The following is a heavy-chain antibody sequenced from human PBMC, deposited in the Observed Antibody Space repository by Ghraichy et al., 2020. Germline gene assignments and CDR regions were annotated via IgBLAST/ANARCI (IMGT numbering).Heavy chain of an antibody. J-gene: IGHJ3*01. V-gene: IGHV3-13*04. CDR3: ARARQLWGDAFDF. Sequence: GGSLRLSCAASGFTFSRYDMHWVRQATGKGLEWVSAIDTAGATYYSGSVKGRFTISREIAKNSLYLQMNSLTAGDTAVYYCARARQLWGDAFDFWGQGTMVTVSS. CDR1: GFTFSRYD. D-gene: IGHD5-18*01. CDR2: IDTAGAT.